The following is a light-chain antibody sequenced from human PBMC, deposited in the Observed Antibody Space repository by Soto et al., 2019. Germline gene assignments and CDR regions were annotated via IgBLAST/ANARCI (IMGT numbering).Light chain of an antibody. CDR3: QQYGSSPWT. Sequence: MALTQSPGTLSLSSGARATLSCRASQSVSNNYLAWYQQKPGQAPRLLIYGASSRATGIPDRFSGSGSGTDFTLTISRLEPEDFAVYYCQQYGSSPWTFGQGTKVDIK. V-gene: IGKV3-20*01. CDR2: GAS. J-gene: IGKJ1*01. CDR1: QSVSNNY.